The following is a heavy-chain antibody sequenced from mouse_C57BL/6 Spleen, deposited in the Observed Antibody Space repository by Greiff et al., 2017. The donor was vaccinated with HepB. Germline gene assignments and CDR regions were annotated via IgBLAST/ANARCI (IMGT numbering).Heavy chain of an antibody. CDR1: GYTFTSYG. Sequence: VQLQESGAELARPGASVKLSCKASGYTFTSYGISWVKQRTGQGLEWIGEIYPRSGNTYYNEKFKGKATLTADISSSTAYMELRSLTSADSAVYFCAREGDSNYVFYSMDYWGQGTSVTVSS. D-gene: IGHD2-5*01. CDR2: IYPRSGNT. CDR3: AREGDSNYVFYSMDY. J-gene: IGHJ4*01. V-gene: IGHV1-81*01.